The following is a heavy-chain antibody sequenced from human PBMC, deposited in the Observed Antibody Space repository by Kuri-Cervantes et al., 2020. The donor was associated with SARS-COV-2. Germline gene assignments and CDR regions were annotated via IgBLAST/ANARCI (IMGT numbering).Heavy chain of an antibody. D-gene: IGHD5-18*01. CDR2: VYYDGTT. CDR1: GGSINSYY. Sequence: ESLKISCSVSGGSINSYYWSWIRQAPGKGLEWLGHVYYDGTTNYNPSLKRRATISLATSKSQFFLQLDSVTAADTAVYYCARLVRGIQLWSIGNYYYYYGMDVWGQGTTVTVSS. V-gene: IGHV4-59*08. J-gene: IGHJ6*02. CDR3: ARLVRGIQLWSIGNYYYYYGMDV.